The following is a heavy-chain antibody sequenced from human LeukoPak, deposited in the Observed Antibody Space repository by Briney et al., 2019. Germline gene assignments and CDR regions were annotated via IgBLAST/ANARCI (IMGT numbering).Heavy chain of an antibody. CDR1: GGTFSSYA. CDR3: ARHLSSGWLFDY. J-gene: IGHJ4*02. Sequence: SVKVSCKASGGTFSSYAISSVRQAPGQGLEWMGGIIPIFGTANYAQKFQGRVTITADKSTSTAYMELSSLRSEDTAVYYCARHLSSGWLFDYWGQGTLVTVSS. D-gene: IGHD6-19*01. CDR2: IIPIFGTA. V-gene: IGHV1-69*06.